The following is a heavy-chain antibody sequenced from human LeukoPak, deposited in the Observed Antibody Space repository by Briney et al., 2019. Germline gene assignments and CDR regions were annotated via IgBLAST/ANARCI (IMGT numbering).Heavy chain of an antibody. CDR1: GGSISGYY. CDR3: AGGGLGYCNGGRCHYWYFDL. D-gene: IGHD2-15*01. CDR2: MSSSGST. J-gene: IGHJ2*01. V-gene: IGHV4-59*01. Sequence: RSSETLSLTCIVSGGSISGYYWSWIRQPPGKGLEWIGSMSSSGSTNYEPSLKSRVSISKDTSKKQVSLKLNSVTAADTAVYYCAGGGLGYCNGGRCHYWYFDLWGRGTLVSVSS.